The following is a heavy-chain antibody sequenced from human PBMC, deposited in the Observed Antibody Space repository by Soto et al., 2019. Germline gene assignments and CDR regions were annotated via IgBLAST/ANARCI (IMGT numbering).Heavy chain of an antibody. V-gene: IGHV3-23*01. D-gene: IGHD6-19*01. CDR3: AKDPGGSGWALYYFDY. Sequence: GGSLRLSCAASGFTFSSYAMSWVRQAPGKGLEWVSAISGSGGSTYYADSVKSRFTISRDNSKNTLYLQMNSLRAEDTAVYYCAKDPGGSGWALYYFDYWGQGTLVTVSS. CDR2: ISGSGGST. CDR1: GFTFSSYA. J-gene: IGHJ4*02.